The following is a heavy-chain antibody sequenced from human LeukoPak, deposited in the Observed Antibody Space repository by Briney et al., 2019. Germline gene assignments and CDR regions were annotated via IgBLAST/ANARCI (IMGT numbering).Heavy chain of an antibody. Sequence: GASVKISCKASGYSFSAYYMHWVRQAPGQGLEWMGVINPSGGSTSYALKFQDRVTVSRGTSTSTVYMELTSLRSDDTAVYFCATSGSYHKYYFDYWGQGTLVTVSS. D-gene: IGHD1-26*01. V-gene: IGHV1-46*01. CDR3: ATSGSYHKYYFDY. CDR1: GYSFSAYY. CDR2: INPSGGST. J-gene: IGHJ4*02.